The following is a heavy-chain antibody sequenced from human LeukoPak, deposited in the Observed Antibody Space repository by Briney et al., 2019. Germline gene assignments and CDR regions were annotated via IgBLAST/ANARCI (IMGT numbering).Heavy chain of an antibody. J-gene: IGHJ4*02. CDR1: GGSISGYY. CDR3: ARDVLPQDC. CDR2: IHYIGST. D-gene: IGHD2-8*01. Sequence: PSETLSLTCTVSGGSISGYYWSWIRQPPGKGLEWIGYIHYIGSTNYNPSLKSRVTISVDTSKNQFSLKLSSVTAADTAVYYCARDVLPQDCWGQGTLVTVSS. V-gene: IGHV4-59*01.